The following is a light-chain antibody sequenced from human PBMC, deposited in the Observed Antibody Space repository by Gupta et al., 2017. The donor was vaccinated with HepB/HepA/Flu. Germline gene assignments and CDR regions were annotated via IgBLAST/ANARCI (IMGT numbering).Light chain of an antibody. CDR3: MQAKQCPRT. J-gene: IGKJ1*01. Sequence: DIVMTQTPLSSPVTLGQPASISCRSSQSLAHSNENTYLSWLQQRPGQPPRLLIYKISNRGFGVPDRFSGSGAGTDFTLEISRGEAEDVGVYYCMQAKQCPRTFGQGTKVEIK. CDR2: KIS. CDR1: QSLAHSNENTY. V-gene: IGKV2-24*01.